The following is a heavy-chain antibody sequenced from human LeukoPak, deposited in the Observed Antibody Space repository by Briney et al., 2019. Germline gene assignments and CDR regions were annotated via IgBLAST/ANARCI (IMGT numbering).Heavy chain of an antibody. D-gene: IGHD2-2*02. Sequence: SETLSLTCTVSGGSISSDYWSWGRQPPGKGGGWGGYIYDSGSTNYNTYLKRRVTISVYTSKNQFSLKLSSVTAADTAVYYCARDLRDCSSTSCYMDHDAFDIWGQGTMVTVSS. J-gene: IGHJ3*02. CDR1: GGSISSDY. V-gene: IGHV4-59*01. CDR2: IYDSGST. CDR3: ARDLRDCSSTSCYMDHDAFDI.